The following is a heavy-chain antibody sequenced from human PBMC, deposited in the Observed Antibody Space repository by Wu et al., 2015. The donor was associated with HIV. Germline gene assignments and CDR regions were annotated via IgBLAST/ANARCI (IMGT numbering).Heavy chain of an antibody. V-gene: IGHV1-69*13. CDR1: GGTFSSYA. CDR2: IIPIFGTA. J-gene: IGHJ5*02. D-gene: IGHD3-10*01. CDR3: AKKDVWVRAYSWVVPTP. Sequence: QVQLVQSGAEVKKPGSSVKVSCKASGGTFSSYAISWVRQAPGQGLEWMGRIIPIFGTANYAQKFQGRVTITADESTSTAYMELSSLRSEDTAVYYCAKKDVWVRAYSWVVPTPWGQGTLVTVSS.